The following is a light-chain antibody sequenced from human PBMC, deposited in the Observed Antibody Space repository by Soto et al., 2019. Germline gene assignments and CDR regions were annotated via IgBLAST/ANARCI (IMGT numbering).Light chain of an antibody. Sequence: QSALTQPASVSGSPGQSVTMSCTGTSSDVGSYNRVSWYQQPPGTAPKLMIYEVSNRPSGVPDRFSGSKSGNTASLTISGLQAEDEADYYCSSYTSSSTFVFGGGTKLTVL. V-gene: IGLV2-18*02. CDR3: SSYTSSSTFV. J-gene: IGLJ2*01. CDR2: EVS. CDR1: SSDVGSYNR.